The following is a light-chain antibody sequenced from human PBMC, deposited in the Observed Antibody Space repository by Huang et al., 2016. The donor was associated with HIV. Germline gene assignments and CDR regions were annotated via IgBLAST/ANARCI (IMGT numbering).Light chain of an antibody. Sequence: DIQMTQSPSSLSASVGDRVTITCQASQDIRKYLNWYQQKTGKAPNLLIYDASNLQTGVPSRFGGGGSVTDFTFTISSLQPEDIATYYCQQSDSLPYTFGQGTKLEIK. J-gene: IGKJ2*01. V-gene: IGKV1-33*01. CDR3: QQSDSLPYT. CDR1: QDIRKY. CDR2: DAS.